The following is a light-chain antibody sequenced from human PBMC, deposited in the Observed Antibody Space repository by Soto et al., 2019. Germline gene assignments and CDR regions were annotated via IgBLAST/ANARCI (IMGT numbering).Light chain of an antibody. CDR3: QQYGRTPRT. CDR1: QSVSNNY. J-gene: IGKJ2*01. CDR2: GAS. V-gene: IGKV3-20*01. Sequence: EIVLTQSPGTLSLSAGERATLSCRASQSVSNNYLAWYQQKPGRAPRLLIYGASSRATGIPDRFTGSGSGTDFTLTIDRLEPEDFAVYYCQQYGRTPRTFGQGTKLEIK.